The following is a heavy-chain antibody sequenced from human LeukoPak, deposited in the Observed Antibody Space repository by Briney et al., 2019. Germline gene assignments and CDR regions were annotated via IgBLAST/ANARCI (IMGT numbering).Heavy chain of an antibody. D-gene: IGHD3-10*01. CDR3: ARDRVVLLWFGEFDH. J-gene: IGHJ4*02. CDR2: INPSGGIT. Sequence: ASVKVSCKASGYSFTNYYIHWVRQAPGQGLEWMGIINPSGGITNYAQKFQGRVTMTRDTSTSTVYMELSSLRSEDTAMYYCARDRVVLLWFGEFDHWGQGTLVTVSS. V-gene: IGHV1-46*01. CDR1: GYSFTNYY.